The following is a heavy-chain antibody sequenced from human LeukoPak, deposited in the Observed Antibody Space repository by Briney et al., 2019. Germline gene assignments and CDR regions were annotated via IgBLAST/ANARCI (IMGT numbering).Heavy chain of an antibody. Sequence: PSQTLSLTCTVSGGSISSGGYYWSWIRQHPGKGLEWIGYIYYSGSTYYNPSLKSRVTISVDTSKNQFSLKLSSVTAADTAVYYCARSGAGGYGSGLYYCYGMDVWGQGTTVTVSS. CDR3: ARSGAGGYGSGLYYCYGMDV. CDR2: IYYSGST. CDR1: GGSISSGGYY. J-gene: IGHJ6*02. D-gene: IGHD3-10*01. V-gene: IGHV4-31*03.